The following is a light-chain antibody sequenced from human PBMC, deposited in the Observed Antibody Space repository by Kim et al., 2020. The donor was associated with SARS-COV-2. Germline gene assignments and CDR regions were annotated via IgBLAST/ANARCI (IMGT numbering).Light chain of an antibody. CDR3: SSYTSSSTLDVV. V-gene: IGLV2-14*03. CDR2: DVS. Sequence: SVPIACTGTSSDVGGYNYVSWYQQNPGKAPKLMIYDVSNRPSGVSNRFSGSKSGNTASLTISGLQAEDEADYYCSSYTSSSTLDVVFGGGTQLTVL. CDR1: SSDVGGYNY. J-gene: IGLJ2*01.